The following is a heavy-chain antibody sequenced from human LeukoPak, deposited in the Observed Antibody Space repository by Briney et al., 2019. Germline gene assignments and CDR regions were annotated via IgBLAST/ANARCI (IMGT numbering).Heavy chain of an antibody. D-gene: IGHD3-10*01. CDR2: ISGSGDST. J-gene: IGHJ4*02. Sequence: GGSLRLSCAASGFTFSSNSMTWVRQTPGKGREWVSGISGSGDSTFYADSVKGLFTISRDNSRNTLYLQMSSLRPEDTAVYYCTKWSGFGDDWGQGTLVTVSS. CDR3: TKWSGFGDD. V-gene: IGHV3-23*01. CDR1: GFTFSSNS.